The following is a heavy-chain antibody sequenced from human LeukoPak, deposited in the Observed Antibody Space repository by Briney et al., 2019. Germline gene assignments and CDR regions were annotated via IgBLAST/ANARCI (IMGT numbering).Heavy chain of an antibody. CDR1: GFTFSSYS. J-gene: IGHJ4*02. D-gene: IGHD3-22*01. Sequence: GGSLRLSCAASGFTFSSYSMNWVRQAPGKGLEWVSSISSSSSYIYYADSVKGRFTISRDNSKNTLYLQMNSLRAEDTAVYYCAKDTTNYYDSSGFDYWGQGTLVTVSS. CDR2: ISSSSSYI. CDR3: AKDTTNYYDSSGFDY. V-gene: IGHV3-21*01.